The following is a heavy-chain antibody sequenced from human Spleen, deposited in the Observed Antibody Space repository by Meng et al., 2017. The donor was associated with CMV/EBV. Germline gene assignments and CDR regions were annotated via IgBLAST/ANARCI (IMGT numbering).Heavy chain of an antibody. CDR2: ISSSSSYI. J-gene: IGHJ6*02. D-gene: IGHD2-2*01. V-gene: IGHV3-21*01. CDR1: GFTFSSYS. CDR3: AREGVGHCSSTSCPSDYYYYGMDV. Sequence: GESLKISCAASGFTFSSYSMNWVRQAPGKGLEWVSSISSSSSYIYYADSVKGRFTIPRDNAKNSLYLQMNSLRAEDTAVYYCAREGVGHCSSTSCPSDYYYYGMDVWGQGTTVTVSS.